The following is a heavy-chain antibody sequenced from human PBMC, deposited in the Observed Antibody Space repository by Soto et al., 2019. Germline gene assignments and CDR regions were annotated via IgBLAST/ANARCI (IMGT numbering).Heavy chain of an antibody. D-gene: IGHD5-12*01. Sequence: EVQLVASGGGLVQPGGSLRLSCAASGFSFRGYWMSWVRQAPGKGLEWVANIKQDGTEKFYVDSVKGRFTISRDNAENSLHLQMGSLRVEDTAMYYCARVIGYDWHFELWGLGTLVTVSS. CDR2: IKQDGTEK. V-gene: IGHV3-7*03. CDR3: ARVIGYDWHFEL. CDR1: GFSFRGYW. J-gene: IGHJ4*02.